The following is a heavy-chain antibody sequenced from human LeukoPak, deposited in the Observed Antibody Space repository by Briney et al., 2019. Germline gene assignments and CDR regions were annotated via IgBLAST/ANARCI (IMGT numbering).Heavy chain of an antibody. CDR3: ARDYPPWGYLH. CDR2: IYTSGST. CDR1: GGSISSGSYY. V-gene: IGHV4-61*02. D-gene: IGHD3-16*01. Sequence: SETLFLTCTVSGGSISSGSYYWSWIRQPAGKGLEWIGRIYTSGSTNYNPSLKSRVTISVDTSKNQFSLKLSSVTAADTAVYYCARDYPPWGYLHWGQGTLVTVSS. J-gene: IGHJ4*02.